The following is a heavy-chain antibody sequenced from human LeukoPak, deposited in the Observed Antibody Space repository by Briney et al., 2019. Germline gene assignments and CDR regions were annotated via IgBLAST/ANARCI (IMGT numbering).Heavy chain of an antibody. CDR3: AKGRGGSYYFDY. J-gene: IGHJ4*02. D-gene: IGHD1-26*01. CDR2: ISWNSGNI. Sequence: GGSLRLSCAASGFTFDDYAMHWVRQAPGKGLEWVSGISWNSGNIGYADSVKGRFTISRDNSKNTLYLQMNSLRAEDTAVYYCAKGRGGSYYFDYWGQGTLVTVSS. CDR1: GFTFDDYA. V-gene: IGHV3-9*01.